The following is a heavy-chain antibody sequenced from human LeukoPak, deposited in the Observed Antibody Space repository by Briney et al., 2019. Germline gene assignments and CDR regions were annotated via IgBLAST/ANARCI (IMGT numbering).Heavy chain of an antibody. D-gene: IGHD4-11*01. CDR3: ARGYGNYGY. Sequence: GGSLRLSCAVSGFSFSNAWMNWVRQAPGKGLEWVANIKQDGSEKYYVDSVKGRFTISRDNAKNSLYLQMNSLRAEDTAVYYCARGYGNYGYWGQGTLVTVSS. CDR1: GFSFSNAW. V-gene: IGHV3-7*01. J-gene: IGHJ4*02. CDR2: IKQDGSEK.